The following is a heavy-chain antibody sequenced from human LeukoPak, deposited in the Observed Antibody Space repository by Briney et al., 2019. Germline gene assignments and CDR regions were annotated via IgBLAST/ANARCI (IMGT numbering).Heavy chain of an antibody. CDR2: THYRSKWYN. CDR3: TRGAPVGSSREFDY. J-gene: IGHJ4*02. Sequence: SQTLSLTCGISGDSVSSNSAAWNWIRQSPSRGLEWLGRTHYRSKWYNDYAVSVKSRITINPDTSKNQFSLQLNSVTPEDTAVYYCTRGAPVGSSREFDYWGQGTLVTVSS. D-gene: IGHD5-24*01. CDR1: GDSVSSNSAA. V-gene: IGHV6-1*01.